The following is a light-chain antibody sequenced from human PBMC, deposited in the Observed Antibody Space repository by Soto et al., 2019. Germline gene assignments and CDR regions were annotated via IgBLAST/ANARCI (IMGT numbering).Light chain of an antibody. CDR2: EVS. J-gene: IGLJ1*01. CDR3: SSYAGSNKAV. CDR1: SSDVGGYNY. Sequence: QSVLTQPPSASGSPGQSVTISCTGTSSDVGGYNYVSWYQQHPDKAPKLMIYEVSKRPSGVPDRFSGSKSGNTASLTVSGLEDEDEAYYYCSSYAGSNKAVFGTGTKVTVL. V-gene: IGLV2-8*01.